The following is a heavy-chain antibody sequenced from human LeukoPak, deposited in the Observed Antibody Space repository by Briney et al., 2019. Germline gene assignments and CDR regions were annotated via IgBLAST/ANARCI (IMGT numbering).Heavy chain of an antibody. J-gene: IGHJ6*04. D-gene: IGHD3-9*01. Sequence: PSQTLSLTCTVSGGSISSGGYYWSWIRQHPGKGLEWIGYIYYSGSTYYNPSLKSRVTISVDTSKNQFSLKLSSVTAADTAVYYCARSYDILTGYSHYCYGMDVWGKGTTVTVSS. V-gene: IGHV4-31*03. CDR3: ARSYDILTGYSHYCYGMDV. CDR2: IYYSGST. CDR1: GGSISSGGYY.